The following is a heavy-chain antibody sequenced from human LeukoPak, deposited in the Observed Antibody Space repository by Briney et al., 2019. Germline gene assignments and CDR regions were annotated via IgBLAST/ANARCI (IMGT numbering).Heavy chain of an antibody. Sequence: SETLSLTCTVSGGSISSYYWSWIRQPPGKRLEWIGYIYYSGSTNSNPSLKSRVTISADTSKNQFSLKLSSVTAADTAVYYRARGNYDSRGYSNAFDIWGQGAMATVSS. V-gene: IGHV4-59*01. D-gene: IGHD3-22*01. CDR2: IYYSGST. J-gene: IGHJ3*02. CDR3: ARGNYDSRGYSNAFDI. CDR1: GGSISSYY.